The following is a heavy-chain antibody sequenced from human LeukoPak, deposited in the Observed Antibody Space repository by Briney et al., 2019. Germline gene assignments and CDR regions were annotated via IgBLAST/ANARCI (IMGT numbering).Heavy chain of an antibody. Sequence: GGSLRLSCAASGFTFSNYNMNWVRQAPGKGLEWVSYISTSSSTIYYADSMKGRFTISRDNAKNTLYLQMNSLRAEDTAVYYCARELQDYFDYWGQGTLVTVSS. CDR1: GFTFSNYN. J-gene: IGHJ4*02. CDR3: ARELQDYFDY. D-gene: IGHD2-15*01. CDR2: ISTSSSTI. V-gene: IGHV3-48*04.